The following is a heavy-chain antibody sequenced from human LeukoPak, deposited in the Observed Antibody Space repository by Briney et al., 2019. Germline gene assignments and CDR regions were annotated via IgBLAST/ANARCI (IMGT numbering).Heavy chain of an antibody. D-gene: IGHD1-14*01. V-gene: IGHV3-23*01. J-gene: IGHJ5*02. CDR3: AKERMYNNGWFSP. CDR1: GFAFCNFG. Sequence: GGSLRLSCEASGFAFCNFGMGWGRQAPGRGLEWVSSIGGNSGIQTYYADSVKGRFTISRDNSKDTLYLQMDSLRAEDTAVYYCAKERMYNNGWFSPWGQGTLVTVSS. CDR2: IGGNSGIQT.